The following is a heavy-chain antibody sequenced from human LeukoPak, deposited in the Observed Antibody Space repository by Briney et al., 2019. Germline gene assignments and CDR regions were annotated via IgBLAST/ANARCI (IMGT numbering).Heavy chain of an antibody. CDR2: SGTYGRT. CDR1: GFTFSSNV. J-gene: IGHJ4*02. V-gene: IGHV3-23*01. D-gene: IGHD6-13*01. CDR3: AKCLAAAGTNRYDY. Sequence: GGSLRLSCVASGFTFSSNVLNWVRQAPGKGLEWVSVSGTYGRTQYADSVKGRFTISRDNSKNTLYLQMNSLRAEDTAVYYCAKCLAAAGTNRYDYWGQGTLVAVSS.